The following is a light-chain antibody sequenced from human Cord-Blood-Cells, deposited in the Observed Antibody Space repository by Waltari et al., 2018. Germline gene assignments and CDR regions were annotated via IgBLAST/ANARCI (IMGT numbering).Light chain of an antibody. CDR1: SRDFWRYNL. CDR2: EGS. J-gene: IGLJ1*01. V-gene: IGLV2-23*01. Sequence: QSALTQPASASGSPRQSITIPCTGISRDFWRYNLVSWYQQHPGKAPKLMIYEGSKRPSGVSNRFSGSKSGNTASLTISGLQAEDEADYYCCSYAGSSTYVFGTGTKVTVL. CDR3: CSYAGSSTYV.